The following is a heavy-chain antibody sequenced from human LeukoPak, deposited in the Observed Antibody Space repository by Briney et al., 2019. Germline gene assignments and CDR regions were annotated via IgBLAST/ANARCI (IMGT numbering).Heavy chain of an antibody. D-gene: IGHD3-3*01. CDR2: ISAYNGNT. CDR3: ARGGSLPSTYDYVDY. J-gene: IGHJ4*02. CDR1: GYTFTSYG. V-gene: IGHV1-18*01. Sequence: ASVKVCFKASGYTFTSYGISWVRQAPGQGLEWMGWISAYNGNTNYAQKLQGRVTMTTDTSTSTAYMELRSLRSDDTAVYYCARGGSLPSTYDYVDYWGQGTLVTVSS.